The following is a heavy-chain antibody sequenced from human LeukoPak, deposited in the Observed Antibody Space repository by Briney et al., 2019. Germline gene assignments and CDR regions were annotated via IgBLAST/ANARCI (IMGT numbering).Heavy chain of an antibody. CDR1: GGSISSSNW. J-gene: IGHJ4*02. CDR2: IYHSGST. Sequence: SGTLSLTCAVSGGSISSSNWWSWVRQPPGKGLEWIGEIYHSGSTNYNPSLKSRVTISVDTSKNQFSLRLSSVTAADTAVYYCASTRWLQFYFDYWGQGTLVTVSS. D-gene: IGHD5-24*01. CDR3: ASTRWLQFYFDY. V-gene: IGHV4-4*02.